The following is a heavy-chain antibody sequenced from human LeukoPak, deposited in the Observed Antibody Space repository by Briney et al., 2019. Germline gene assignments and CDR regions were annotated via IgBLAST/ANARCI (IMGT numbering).Heavy chain of an antibody. CDR2: IKSKTDGRTT. CDR3: TTIVTVVPNY. Sequence: PGGSLRLSCAASGFTLSNAWMSWVRQAPGKGLEWVGRIKSKTDGRTTDYAAPVKGGFTISRDDSKNTLYLQMNSLKTEDTAVYYCTTIVTVVPNYWGQGTLVTVSS. D-gene: IGHD4-23*01. J-gene: IGHJ4*02. CDR1: GFTLSNAW. V-gene: IGHV3-15*01.